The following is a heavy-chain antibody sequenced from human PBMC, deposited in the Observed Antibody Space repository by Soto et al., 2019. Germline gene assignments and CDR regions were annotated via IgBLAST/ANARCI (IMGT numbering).Heavy chain of an antibody. V-gene: IGHV4-59*01. Sequence: TSETLSLTCTVSGGSISSYYWSWIRQPPGKGLEWIGYIYYSGSTNYNPSLKSRVTISVDTSKNQFSLKLSSVTAADTAVYYCASAGYSGYDYVIGTPSRRGNWFDPWGQRTLVTVSS. CDR3: ASAGYSGYDYVIGTPSRRGNWFDP. CDR2: IYYSGST. D-gene: IGHD5-12*01. J-gene: IGHJ5*02. CDR1: GGSISSYY.